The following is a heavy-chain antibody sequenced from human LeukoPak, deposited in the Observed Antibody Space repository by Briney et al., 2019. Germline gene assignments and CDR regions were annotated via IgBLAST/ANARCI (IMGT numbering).Heavy chain of an antibody. CDR1: GFTFSNDW. D-gene: IGHD2-15*01. Sequence: GGSLRLSCAVSGFTFSNDWMHWVRQAPGKGLLWVSRISGDGTTTNYADSAKGRFTISRDNAKNMLYLQMDSLRAEDTAVYYCAGTWSFDYWGQGTLVTVSS. J-gene: IGHJ4*02. CDR3: AGTWSFDY. CDR2: ISGDGTTT. V-gene: IGHV3-74*01.